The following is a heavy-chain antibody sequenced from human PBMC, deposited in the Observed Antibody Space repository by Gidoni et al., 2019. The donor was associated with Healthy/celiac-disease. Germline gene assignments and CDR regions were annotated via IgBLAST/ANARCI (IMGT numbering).Heavy chain of an antibody. V-gene: IGHV4-34*01. CDR2: INHSGST. D-gene: IGHD6-13*01. CDR1: GGSFSGYY. CDR3: ARVGRIAAAGPFDY. Sequence: QVQLQQWGAGLLKPSETLSLTCAVYGGSFSGYYWSWIRQPPGKGLEWIGEINHSGSTNYNPSLKSRVTISVDTSKNQFSLKLSSVTAADTAVYYCARVGRIAAAGPFDYWGQGTLVTVSS. J-gene: IGHJ4*02.